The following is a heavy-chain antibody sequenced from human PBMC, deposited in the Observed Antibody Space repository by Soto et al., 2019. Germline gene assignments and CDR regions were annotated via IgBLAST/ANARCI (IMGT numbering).Heavy chain of an antibody. Sequence: ASVKVSCKASGYTFIKYYIHWVRQAPGQGLEWMAIINPMGGSTNYAQEFQGRVTLTSDTSTSTVYMELSSLRFEDTALFYCARDLAAGDLWGQGTLVTVSS. CDR1: GYTFIKYY. D-gene: IGHD6-13*01. CDR2: INPMGGST. CDR3: ARDLAAGDL. J-gene: IGHJ5*02. V-gene: IGHV1-46*01.